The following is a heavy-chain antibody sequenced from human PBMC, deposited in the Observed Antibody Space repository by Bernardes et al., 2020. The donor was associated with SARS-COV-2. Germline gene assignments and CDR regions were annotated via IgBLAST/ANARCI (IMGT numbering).Heavy chain of an antibody. CDR2: ISSSGSHI. Sequence: GGSLRLSCAASGFTFNSYKMKWVRQAPGKGLEWVSSISSSGSHIFYADSVKGRFTISRDNGKDTVYLQMNSLRVDDTARYYCARDVSHFGHNSGDIWGPGTMVTVSS. CDR1: GFTFNSYK. D-gene: IGHD2-21*01. CDR3: ARDVSHFGHNSGDI. J-gene: IGHJ3*02. V-gene: IGHV3-21*01.